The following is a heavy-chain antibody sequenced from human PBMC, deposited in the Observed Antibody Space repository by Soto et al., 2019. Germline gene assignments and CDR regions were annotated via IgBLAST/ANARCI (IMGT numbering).Heavy chain of an antibody. D-gene: IGHD3-9*01. V-gene: IGHV2-70*11. CDR2: IDWDDDK. CDR1: GFSLSTSGTC. J-gene: IGHJ6*02. CDR3: ARIPAYYDILTGYWANYGMDV. Sequence: SGPTLVNPTQTLTLTCTFSGFSLSTSGTCVSWIRQPPGKALEWLARIDWDDDKYYSTSLKTRLTISKDTSKNQVVLTMTNMDPVDTATYYCARIPAYYDILTGYWANYGMDVWGQGTTVTVSS.